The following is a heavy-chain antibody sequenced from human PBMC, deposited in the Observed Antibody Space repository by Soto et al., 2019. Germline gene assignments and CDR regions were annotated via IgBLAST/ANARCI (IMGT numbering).Heavy chain of an antibody. J-gene: IGHJ6*02. CDR2: ISGSSSYI. V-gene: IGHV3-21*01. D-gene: IGHD4-17*01. CDR1: GFAFNSYG. Sequence: PGGSLRLSCEAAGFAFNSYGINWVRQAPGKGLEWVSFISGSSSYIYYADSVKGRFTISRDNAKNSLYLQMNSLRAEDTAVYYCARDHKTTVTGYYGMDVWGQGTTVTVSS. CDR3: ARDHKTTVTGYYGMDV.